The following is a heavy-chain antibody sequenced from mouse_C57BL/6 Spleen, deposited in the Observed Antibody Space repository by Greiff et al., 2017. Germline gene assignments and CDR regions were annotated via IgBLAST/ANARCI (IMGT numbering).Heavy chain of an antibody. CDR1: GFTFSDYG. Sequence: EVKVVESGGGLVKPGGSLKLSCAASGFTFSDYGMHWVRQAPEKGLEWVAYISSGSSTIYYADTVKGRFTISRDNAKNTLFLQMTSLRSEDTAMYYCARDGYDEFDYWGQGTTLTVSS. CDR3: ARDGYDEFDY. V-gene: IGHV5-17*01. J-gene: IGHJ2*01. D-gene: IGHD2-2*01. CDR2: ISSGSSTI.